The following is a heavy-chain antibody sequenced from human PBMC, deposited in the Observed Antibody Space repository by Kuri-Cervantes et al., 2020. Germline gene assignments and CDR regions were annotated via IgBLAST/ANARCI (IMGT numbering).Heavy chain of an antibody. CDR3: ARAGVTGTRGWFDS. J-gene: IGHJ5*01. CDR1: GFTFSSDS. V-gene: IGHV3-30*04. D-gene: IGHD1-7*01. CDR2: ISYDGKNQ. Sequence: GESLKISCAASGFTFSSDSLHWVRQAPGKRLEWVAVISYDGKNQYYPDSVKGRFTISRNDSKNALYLQMNSLRAEDAAMYYCARAGVTGTRGWFDSWGQGTLVTVSS.